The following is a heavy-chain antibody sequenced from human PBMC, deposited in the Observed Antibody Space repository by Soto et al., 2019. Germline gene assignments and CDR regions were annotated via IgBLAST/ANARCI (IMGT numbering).Heavy chain of an antibody. CDR3: ARGKHRLGSSFDY. V-gene: IGHV1-8*01. Sequence: VSVKVSCKASGYTFTIYDINWVRQATGQGLEWMGWMNPNSGNTGYAQKFQGRVTMTRNTSISTAYMELSSLRSEDTAVYYCARGKHRLGSSFDYWGRGTLVTVSS. CDR1: GYTFTIYD. J-gene: IGHJ4*01. CDR2: MNPNSGNT. D-gene: IGHD6-13*01.